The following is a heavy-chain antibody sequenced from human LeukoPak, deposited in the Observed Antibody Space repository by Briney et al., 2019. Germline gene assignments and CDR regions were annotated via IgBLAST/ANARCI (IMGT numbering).Heavy chain of an antibody. CDR3: AKPAIDYYDSSGYYSSYFFHY. V-gene: IGHV1-2*02. Sequence: ASVKVSCKASGYSFTALYIHWVRQAPGQGLEWMGWIHPRSGETNYAYKFRGRVTMTRDTSISTAYMDLGSLGSDDTAVYYCAKPAIDYYDSSGYYSSYFFHYWGQGTLVTVSS. CDR1: GYSFTALY. D-gene: IGHD3-22*01. J-gene: IGHJ4*02. CDR2: IHPRSGET.